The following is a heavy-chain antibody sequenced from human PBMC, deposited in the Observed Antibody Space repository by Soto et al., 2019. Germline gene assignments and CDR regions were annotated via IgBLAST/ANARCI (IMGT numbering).Heavy chain of an antibody. CDR1: GGTFSSYT. J-gene: IGHJ6*03. V-gene: IGHV1-69*02. CDR2: IIPILCIA. D-gene: IGHD4-17*01. Sequence: QVQLVQSGAEVKKPGSSVKVSCKASGGTFSSYTISWVRQAPGQGLEWMGRIIPILCIANYAQKFQGRVTITADKSTSTAYMELXXXRSXXXXXXXXXXXXXXXSDYVRPYYYYYMDVWGKGTTVTVSS. CDR3: XXXXXXXSDYVRPYYYYYMDV.